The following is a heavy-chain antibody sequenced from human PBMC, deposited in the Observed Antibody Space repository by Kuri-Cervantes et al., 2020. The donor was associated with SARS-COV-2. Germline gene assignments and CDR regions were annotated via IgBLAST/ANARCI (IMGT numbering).Heavy chain of an antibody. Sequence: ETLSLTCAASGFTFSSYSMNWVRQAPGKGLEWVSSISSSSSYIYYADSVKGRFTISRDNAKNSLYLQMNSLRAEDTAVYYCARDQGGYYGSGSFDYWGQGTLVTVSS. J-gene: IGHJ4*02. CDR2: ISSSSSYI. V-gene: IGHV3-21*01. D-gene: IGHD3-10*01. CDR3: ARDQGGYYGSGSFDY. CDR1: GFTFSSYS.